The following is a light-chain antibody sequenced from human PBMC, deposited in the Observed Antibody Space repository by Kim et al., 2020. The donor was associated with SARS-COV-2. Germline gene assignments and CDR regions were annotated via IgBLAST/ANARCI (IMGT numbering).Light chain of an antibody. CDR3: LLYYSGVWV. Sequence: PGRTVTLTCDSSTGAVTSGHYPYWFQQKPGQAPRTLIYHTSNKHSWTPGRFSGSLLGGKAALTLSGAQPEDEADYYCLLYYSGVWVFGGGTKLTVL. CDR1: TGAVTSGHY. J-gene: IGLJ2*01. V-gene: IGLV7-46*01. CDR2: HTS.